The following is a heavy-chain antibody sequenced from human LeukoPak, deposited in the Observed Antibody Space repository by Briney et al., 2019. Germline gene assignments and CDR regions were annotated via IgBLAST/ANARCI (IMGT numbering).Heavy chain of an antibody. CDR1: GFTFSSYA. D-gene: IGHD3-16*01. Sequence: EGSLRLSCAASGFTFSSYAMHWVRQAPGKGLEWVAVISYDGSNKYYADSVKGRFTISRDNSKNTLYLQMNSLRAEDTAVYYCAREGDLIWGQGTLVTVSS. CDR3: AREGDLI. V-gene: IGHV3-30-3*01. J-gene: IGHJ4*02. CDR2: ISYDGSNK.